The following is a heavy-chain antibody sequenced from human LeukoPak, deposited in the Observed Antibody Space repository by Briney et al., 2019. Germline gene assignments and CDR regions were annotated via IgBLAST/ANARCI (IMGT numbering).Heavy chain of an antibody. D-gene: IGHD6-13*01. Sequence: PSETLSLTCAVYGGSFRGYYWSWIRHPPGKGLEWIGEINHSGSTNYNPSLKSRVTISVDTSKNQFSLKLSSVTAADTAVYYCARGRISSWYYYYMDVWGKGTTVTVSS. V-gene: IGHV4-34*01. CDR3: ARGRISSWYYYYMDV. J-gene: IGHJ6*03. CDR1: GGSFRGYY. CDR2: INHSGST.